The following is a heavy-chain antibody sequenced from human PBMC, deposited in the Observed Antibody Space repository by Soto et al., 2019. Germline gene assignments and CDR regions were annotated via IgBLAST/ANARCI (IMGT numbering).Heavy chain of an antibody. V-gene: IGHV1-69*01. D-gene: IGHD1-26*01. CDR3: ARDGGRHSGGIDY. CDR1: GGTFSSYS. J-gene: IGHJ4*02. CDR2: IIPIFGTA. Sequence: QVQLVQSGAEVKKPGSSVKVSCKASGGTFSSYSINWVRQAPGQGLGWMGEIIPIFGTANYAQKFQGRVTITADESTSTAYMELSGLRSEDTAVYYCARDGGRHSGGIDYWGQGTLVTVSS.